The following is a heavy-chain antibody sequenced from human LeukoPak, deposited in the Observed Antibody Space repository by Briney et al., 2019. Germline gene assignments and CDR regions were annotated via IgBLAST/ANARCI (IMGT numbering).Heavy chain of an antibody. J-gene: IGHJ4*02. V-gene: IGHV4-39*01. Sequence: SETLSLTCTVSGGSISSSSNYWGWIRQPPGTGLEWIGSIYYSGSTYYNPSLKSRVTISVDTSKNQFSLKVTSVTAADTAVYYCARHLYDFWSGHYQPRHFDYWGQGTLVTVSS. D-gene: IGHD3-3*01. CDR1: GGSISSSSNY. CDR3: ARHLYDFWSGHYQPRHFDY. CDR2: IYYSGST.